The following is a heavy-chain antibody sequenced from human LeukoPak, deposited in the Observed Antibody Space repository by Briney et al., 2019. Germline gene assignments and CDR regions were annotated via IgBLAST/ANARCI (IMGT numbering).Heavy chain of an antibody. CDR2: IYYSGST. CDR3: AREYLRRYYDFWSGYPFDY. CDR1: GGSISSSSYY. V-gene: IGHV4-39*07. J-gene: IGHJ4*02. D-gene: IGHD3-3*01. Sequence: SETLSLTRTVSGGSISSSSYYWGWIRQPPGKGLEWIGSIYYSGSTYYNPSLKSRVTISVDTSKNQFSLKLSSVTAADTAVYYCAREYLRRYYDFWSGYPFDYWGQGTLVTVSS.